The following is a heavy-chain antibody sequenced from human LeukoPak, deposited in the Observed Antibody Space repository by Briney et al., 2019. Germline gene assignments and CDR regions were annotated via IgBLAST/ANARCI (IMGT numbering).Heavy chain of an antibody. V-gene: IGHV1-69*13. Sequence: GASVKVSCKASGYTFTSYDINWVRQAPGQGLEWMGGIIPIFGTANYAQKFQGRVTITADESTSTAYMELSSLRSEDTAVYYCAKGVYYYYYYMDVWGKGTTVTVSS. CDR3: AKGVYYYYYYMDV. CDR1: GYTFTSYD. CDR2: IIPIFGTA. J-gene: IGHJ6*03. D-gene: IGHD3-16*01.